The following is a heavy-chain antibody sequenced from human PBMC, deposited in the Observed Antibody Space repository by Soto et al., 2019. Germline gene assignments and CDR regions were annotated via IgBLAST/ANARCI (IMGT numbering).Heavy chain of an antibody. CDR2: ISWNSGSI. CDR1: GFTFDDYA. J-gene: IGHJ3*02. V-gene: IGHV3-9*01. CDR3: AKGWGSGDAFDI. Sequence: EVQLVESGGGLVQPGRSLRLSCAASGFTFDDYAMHWVRQAPGKGLEWVSGISWNSGSIGYADSVKGRFTISRDNAKNSLYLQMNSLRAEDTALYYCAKGWGSGDAFDIWGQGTMVTVSS. D-gene: IGHD3-10*01.